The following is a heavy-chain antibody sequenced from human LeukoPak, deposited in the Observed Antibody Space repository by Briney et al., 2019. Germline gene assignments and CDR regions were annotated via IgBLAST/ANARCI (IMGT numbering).Heavy chain of an antibody. CDR3: ARVADSSGYWALYYFDY. V-gene: IGHV4-59*01. CDR1: GGSISSYY. D-gene: IGHD3-22*01. J-gene: IGHJ4*02. Sequence: SETLSLTCTVSGGSISSYYWSWIRQPPGKGLEWIGYIYCSGSTNYNPSLKSRVTISVDTSKNQFSLKLSSVTAADTAVYYCARVADSSGYWALYYFDYWGQGTLVTVSS. CDR2: IYCSGST.